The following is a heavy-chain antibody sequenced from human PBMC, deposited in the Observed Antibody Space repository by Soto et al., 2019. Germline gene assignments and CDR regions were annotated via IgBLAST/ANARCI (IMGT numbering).Heavy chain of an antibody. Sequence: QVQLQESGPGLVKPSQTLSLTCTVSGGSISSGDYYWSWIRQPPGKGLEWIGYIYYSGSTYYNPSLKSRVTISVDTSKNQCSLKLSSVTAADTAVYYCASLDSSGYSPFDYWGQGTLVTVSS. CDR1: GGSISSGDYY. V-gene: IGHV4-30-4*01. CDR2: IYYSGST. J-gene: IGHJ4*02. CDR3: ASLDSSGYSPFDY. D-gene: IGHD3-22*01.